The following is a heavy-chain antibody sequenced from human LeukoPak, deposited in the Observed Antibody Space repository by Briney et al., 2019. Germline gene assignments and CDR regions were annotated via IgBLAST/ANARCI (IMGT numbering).Heavy chain of an antibody. CDR2: IYHSGST. CDR3: ASLTVTYAS. D-gene: IGHD4-17*01. CDR1: GGSISSGGYS. J-gene: IGHJ5*02. V-gene: IGHV4-30-2*01. Sequence: SETLSLTCAVSGGSISSGGYSWSWIRQPPGKGLEWIGYIYHSGSTYYNPSLKGRVTISVDRSKNQFSLKLSSVTAADTAVYYCASLTVTYASWGQGTLVTVSS.